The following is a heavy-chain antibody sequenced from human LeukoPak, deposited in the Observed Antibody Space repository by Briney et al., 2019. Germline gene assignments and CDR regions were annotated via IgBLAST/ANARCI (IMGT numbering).Heavy chain of an antibody. J-gene: IGHJ4*02. Sequence: GGSLRLSCAASGFTFSSYAMSWVRQAPGKGLEWVSAISGSGSTIYYADSVKGRFTISRDNAKNSLYLQMNSLRAEDTAVYYCARDFGYCSSTSCSMGYFDYWGQGTLVTVSS. V-gene: IGHV3-48*04. CDR3: ARDFGYCSSTSCSMGYFDY. D-gene: IGHD2-2*01. CDR1: GFTFSSYA. CDR2: ISGSGSTI.